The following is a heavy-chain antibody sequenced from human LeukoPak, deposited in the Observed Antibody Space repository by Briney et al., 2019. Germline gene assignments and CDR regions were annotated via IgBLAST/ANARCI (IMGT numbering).Heavy chain of an antibody. CDR1: GGSISSYY. V-gene: IGHV4-59*12. Sequence: SSETLSLTCTVSGGSISSYYWSWIRQPPGKGLEWIGDIYYSGSTNYNPSLKTRLTMSIDTSKNQFSLRLTSVVAADTAVYYCARQGYTASYYFLDYWSQGTLVTVSS. D-gene: IGHD1-26*01. CDR3: ARQGYTASYYFLDY. CDR2: IYYSGST. J-gene: IGHJ4*02.